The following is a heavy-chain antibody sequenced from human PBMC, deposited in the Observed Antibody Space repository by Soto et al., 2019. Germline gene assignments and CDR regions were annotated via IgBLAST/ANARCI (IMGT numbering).Heavy chain of an antibody. J-gene: IGHJ6*02. CDR2: IYYSGST. Sequence: SETLSLTCTGSGGSISSYYWSWIRQPPGKGLEWIGYIYYSGSTNYNPSLKSRVTISVDTSKNQFSLKLSSVTAADTAVYYCARELVGARGIYYYGMDVWGQGTTVTVSS. CDR3: ARELVGARGIYYYGMDV. D-gene: IGHD1-26*01. CDR1: GGSISSYY. V-gene: IGHV4-59*01.